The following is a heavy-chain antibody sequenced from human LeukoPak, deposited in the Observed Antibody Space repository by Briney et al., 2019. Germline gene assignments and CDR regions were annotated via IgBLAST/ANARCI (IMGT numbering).Heavy chain of an antibody. Sequence: GGSLRLSCAASGFPFSDVWMSWVRQAPGKGVEWVGRIKRKTDGGTADFAAPVKGRFTFSRDDSKNTLYLQMNSLKTEDTAVYYCTTDWYYYDSSGYYPIFWGQGTLVTVSS. CDR2: IKRKTDGGTA. D-gene: IGHD3-22*01. V-gene: IGHV3-15*01. J-gene: IGHJ4*02. CDR3: TTDWYYYDSSGYYPIF. CDR1: GFPFSDVW.